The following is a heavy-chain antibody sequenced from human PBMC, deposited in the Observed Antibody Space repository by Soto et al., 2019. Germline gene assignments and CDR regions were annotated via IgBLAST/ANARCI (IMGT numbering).Heavy chain of an antibody. D-gene: IGHD2-2*01. Sequence: GGSLRLSCAASGFTFSSYAMSWVRQAPGKGLEWVSAISGSGGSTYYADSVKGRFTISRDNSKNTLYLQMNSLRAEDTAVYYCASEGLYQLPQGKVYYYYMDVWGKGTTVTVSS. CDR1: GFTFSSYA. V-gene: IGHV3-23*01. J-gene: IGHJ6*03. CDR3: ASEGLYQLPQGKVYYYYMDV. CDR2: ISGSGGST.